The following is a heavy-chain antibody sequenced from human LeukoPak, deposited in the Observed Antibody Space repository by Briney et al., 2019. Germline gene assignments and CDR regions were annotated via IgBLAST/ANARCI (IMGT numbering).Heavy chain of an antibody. CDR2: TSFDGGNK. Sequence: PGGSLRLSCAASGLTFSSFGMHWARQAPGKGLEWVAVTSFDGGNKHYADSVKGRFTISRDNSKNTLYLQMNTLRVEDTAVYYCAKGRLLRAPWGMDVWGQGTTVTVSS. CDR1: GLTFSSFG. J-gene: IGHJ6*02. D-gene: IGHD1-26*01. CDR3: AKGRLLRAPWGMDV. V-gene: IGHV3-30*18.